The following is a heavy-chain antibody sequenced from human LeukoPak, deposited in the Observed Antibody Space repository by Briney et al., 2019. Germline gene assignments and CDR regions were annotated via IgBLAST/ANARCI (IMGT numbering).Heavy chain of an antibody. CDR3: AKSKQLAPWDY. CDR1: GFTFSSYS. J-gene: IGHJ4*02. D-gene: IGHD1-1*01. V-gene: IGHV3-21*04. CDR2: ISSSSYM. Sequence: PGGSLRLSCATSGFTFSSYSMSWVRQAPGKGLEWVSLISSSSYMYYADSVKGRFTISRDNSKNTLYLQMNSLRAEDTAVYYCAKSKQLAPWDYWGQGTLVTVSS.